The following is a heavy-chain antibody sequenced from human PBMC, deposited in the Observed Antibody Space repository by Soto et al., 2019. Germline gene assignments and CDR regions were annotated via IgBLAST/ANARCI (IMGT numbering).Heavy chain of an antibody. V-gene: IGHV4-30-2*01. J-gene: IGHJ4*02. Sequence: QLQLQESGSGLVKPSQTLSLTCAVSGGSNSSGGYSWSWIRQPPGKGLEWIGYIYHSGSTYYNPSLKSRVTISVDRSKNQFSLKVSSVTAADTAVYYCARVYGDGSLDYWGQGTLVTVSS. D-gene: IGHD2-2*02. CDR2: IYHSGST. CDR3: ARVYGDGSLDY. CDR1: GGSNSSGGYS.